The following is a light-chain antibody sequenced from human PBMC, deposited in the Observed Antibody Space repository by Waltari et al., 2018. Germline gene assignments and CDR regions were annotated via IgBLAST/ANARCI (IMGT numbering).Light chain of an antibody. CDR1: QGPSQRDGNTY. J-gene: IGKJ2*01. CDR2: KRS. CDR3: MQGSHWPLT. Sequence: QGPSQRDGNTYFNGVHRRPGRAPRRLIYKRSRRESRVPDGFSGSVSCTDFTLKISRVESEDVGVYYCMQGSHWPLTLGQGTKLEI. V-gene: IGKV2-30*02.